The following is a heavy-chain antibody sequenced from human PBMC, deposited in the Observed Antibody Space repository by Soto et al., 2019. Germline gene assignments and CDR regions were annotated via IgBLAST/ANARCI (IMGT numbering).Heavy chain of an antibody. CDR1: GFTFSSYW. CDR3: ARDLWFGGCYNWFDP. V-gene: IGHV3-74*01. D-gene: IGHD3-10*01. Sequence: GGSLRLSCAASGFTFSSYWMHWVRQAPGKGLVWVSRINSDGSSTIYADSVKGRFTISRDNAKNTLYLQMNSLRAEDTAVSYCARDLWFGGCYNWFDPWGQGTLVTVSS. J-gene: IGHJ5*02. CDR2: INSDGSST.